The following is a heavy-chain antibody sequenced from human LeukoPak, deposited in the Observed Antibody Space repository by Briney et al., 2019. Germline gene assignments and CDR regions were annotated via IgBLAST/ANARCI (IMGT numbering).Heavy chain of an antibody. D-gene: IGHD3-9*01. CDR3: ARGGAHGGILTGPSVAYWYYGMDV. CDR1: GGSISSGDYY. J-gene: IGHJ6*02. V-gene: IGHV4-30-4*01. CDR2: IYYSGST. Sequence: SETLSLTCTVSGGSISSGDYYWSWIRQPPGKGLEWIGYIYYSGSTYYNPSLKSRVTISVDTSKNQFSLKLSSVTAADTAVYYCARGGAHGGILTGPSVAYWYYGMDVWGQGTTVTVSS.